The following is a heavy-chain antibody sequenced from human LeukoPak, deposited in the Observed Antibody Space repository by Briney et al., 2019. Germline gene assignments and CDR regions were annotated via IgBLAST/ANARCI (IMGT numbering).Heavy chain of an antibody. CDR3: AREGWFGESTGFDP. V-gene: IGHV3-48*04. Sequence: GGSLRLSCAASGFTFSSYSMNWVRQAPGRGLEWVSYVSSSSSTIYYADSVKGRFTISRDNAKNSLYLQMNSLRAEDTAVYYCAREGWFGESTGFDPWGQGTLVTVSS. J-gene: IGHJ5*02. D-gene: IGHD3-10*01. CDR2: VSSSSSTI. CDR1: GFTFSSYS.